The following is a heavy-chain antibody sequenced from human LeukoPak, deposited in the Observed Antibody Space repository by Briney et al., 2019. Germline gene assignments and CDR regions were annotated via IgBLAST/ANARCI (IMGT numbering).Heavy chain of an antibody. CDR3: ARERWERGGDYFDY. CDR2: IKGDGSST. CDR1: GFTFTTYW. V-gene: IGHV3-74*01. J-gene: IGHJ4*02. D-gene: IGHD1-26*01. Sequence: GGSLRLSCAASGFTFTTYWMHWVRQVPGKGLVWVARIKGDGSSTRHADSMKGRFTISRDNAKNTLYLEMNSLRDEDTAVYYCARERWERGGDYFDYWGQGTLVTVSS.